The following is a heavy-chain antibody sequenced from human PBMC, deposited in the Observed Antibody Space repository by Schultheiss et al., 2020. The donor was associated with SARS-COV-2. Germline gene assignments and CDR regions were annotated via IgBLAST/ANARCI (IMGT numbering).Heavy chain of an antibody. CDR2: ISSSGSTI. J-gene: IGHJ4*02. Sequence: GGSLRLSCAASGFTFSSYSMNWVRQAPGKGLEWVSYISSSGSTIYYADSVKGRFTISRDNAKNSLYLQMNSLRAEDTAVYYCAKGPYTSGWYDYWGQGTLVTVSS. V-gene: IGHV3-48*04. CDR3: AKGPYTSGWYDY. D-gene: IGHD6-19*01. CDR1: GFTFSSYS.